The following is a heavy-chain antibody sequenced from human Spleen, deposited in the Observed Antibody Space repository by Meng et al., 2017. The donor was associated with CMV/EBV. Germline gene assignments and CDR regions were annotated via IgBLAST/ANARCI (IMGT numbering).Heavy chain of an antibody. J-gene: IGHJ6*02. V-gene: IGHV4-38-2*02. D-gene: IGHD1-1*01. CDR3: ARDTGTTPSLPYGMDV. CDR2: IDYGGST. CDR1: GYPITGGYY. Sequence: SETLSLTCSVSGYPITGGYYWGWIRQPPGRGLEWIGNIDYGGSTYYNPALKSRVTISRDTSKNHFSLKVNSVAAADTAVYYCARDTGTTPSLPYGMDVWGQGTTVTVSS.